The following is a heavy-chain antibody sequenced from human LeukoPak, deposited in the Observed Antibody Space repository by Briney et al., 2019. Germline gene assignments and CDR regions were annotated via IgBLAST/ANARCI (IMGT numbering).Heavy chain of an antibody. Sequence: ASVKVSCKTSGYPFTTWEINWVRQAAGQGLEWMGWVHPNGGNTAYAQKFQGRVTITTDESTSTAYMELSSLRSEDTAVYYCARACSSTSCSLDPWGQGTLVTVSS. V-gene: IGHV1-8*01. CDR3: ARACSSTSCSLDP. CDR1: GYPFTTWE. CDR2: VHPNGGNT. J-gene: IGHJ5*02. D-gene: IGHD2-2*01.